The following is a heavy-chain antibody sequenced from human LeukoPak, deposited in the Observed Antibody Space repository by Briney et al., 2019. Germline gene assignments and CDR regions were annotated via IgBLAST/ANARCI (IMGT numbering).Heavy chain of an antibody. J-gene: IGHJ4*02. V-gene: IGHV1-8*01. D-gene: IGHD2-2*01. CDR2: MNPNSGNT. CDR1: GYTFTTYD. CDR3: ARGRCVGSTNCYYFDS. Sequence: ASVKVSCKASGYTFTTYDINWVRQATGQGLEWMGWMNPNSGNTGYAQKFQGRVTITRDTSASTAYMELSSLRSEGTAVYYCARGRCVGSTNCYYFDSWGQGTLVTVSS.